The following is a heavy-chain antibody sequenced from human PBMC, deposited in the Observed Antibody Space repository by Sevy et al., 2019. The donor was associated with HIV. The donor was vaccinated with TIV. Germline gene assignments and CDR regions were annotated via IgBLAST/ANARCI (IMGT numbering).Heavy chain of an antibody. CDR3: AGLKVFYYYGMDV. Sequence: SETLSLTCTVSGGSISSYYWSWIRQPPGKGLEWIGYIYYSGSTNYNPSLKSRVTISVDTPKNQFSLKLSSVTAADTAVYYCAGLKVFYYYGMDVWGQGTTVTVSS. J-gene: IGHJ6*02. V-gene: IGHV4-59*01. CDR1: GGSISSYY. CDR2: IYYSGST.